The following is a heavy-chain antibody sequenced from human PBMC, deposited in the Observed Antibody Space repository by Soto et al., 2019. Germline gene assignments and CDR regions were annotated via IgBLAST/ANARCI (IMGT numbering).Heavy chain of an antibody. CDR1: GGSISSYY. D-gene: IGHD1-26*01. Sequence: QVQLQESGPGLVKPSETLSLTCTVSGGSISSYYWSWIRQPPGKGLEWIGYIYYSGSTNYNPSLKSRVTISVDTSKNQFSLKLSSVTAADTAVYYCARETPVWIVGATTNNRGYFDYWGQGTLVTVSS. J-gene: IGHJ4*02. CDR2: IYYSGST. CDR3: ARETPVWIVGATTNNRGYFDY. V-gene: IGHV4-59*01.